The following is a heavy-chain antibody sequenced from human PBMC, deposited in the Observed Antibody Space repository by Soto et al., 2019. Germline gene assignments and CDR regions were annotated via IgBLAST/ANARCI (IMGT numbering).Heavy chain of an antibody. D-gene: IGHD5-12*01. CDR1: GYTFTDNS. CDR2: VNTDTGAT. CDR3: ARGGGYAVDF. V-gene: IGHV1-18*01. Sequence: QVQLVQSGGELRKPGASVKVSCNASGYTFTDNSIPWVRQAPGQGLEWMGWVNTDTGATRSTQKFRARVTMTTDTSTRTAYLELTGLRSDDTAIYYCARGGGYAVDFWGQGTLVAVSS. J-gene: IGHJ4*02.